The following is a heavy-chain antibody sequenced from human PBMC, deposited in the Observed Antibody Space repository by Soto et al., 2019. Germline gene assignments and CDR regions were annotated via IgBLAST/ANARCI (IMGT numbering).Heavy chain of an antibody. V-gene: IGHV3-23*01. D-gene: IGHD2-15*01. Sequence: GGSLRLSCAASGFTFSSYAMSWVRQAPGKGLEWVSAISGSGGSTYYADSVKGRFTISRDNSKNTLYLPMNSLRAEDTAVYYCAKDGYCSGGSCYSNYFDYWGQGTLVTVSS. CDR3: AKDGYCSGGSCYSNYFDY. CDR2: ISGSGGST. J-gene: IGHJ4*02. CDR1: GFTFSSYA.